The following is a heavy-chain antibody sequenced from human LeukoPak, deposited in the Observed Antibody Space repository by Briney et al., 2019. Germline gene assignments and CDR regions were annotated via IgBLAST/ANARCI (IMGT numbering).Heavy chain of an antibody. CDR2: IYYSGST. CDR3: ARETGIAAAGIDY. Sequence: SWIRQPPGKGLEWIGYIYYSGSTYYNPSLKSRVTISVDTSKNQFSLKLSSVTAADTAVYYCARETGIAAAGIDYWGQGTLVTVSS. D-gene: IGHD6-13*01. V-gene: IGHV4-30-4*01. J-gene: IGHJ4*02.